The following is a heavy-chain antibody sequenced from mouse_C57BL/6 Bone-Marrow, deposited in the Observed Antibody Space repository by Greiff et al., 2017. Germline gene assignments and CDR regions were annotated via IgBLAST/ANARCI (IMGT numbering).Heavy chain of an antibody. CDR1: GFTFSSYA. D-gene: IGHD1-1*01. Sequence: EVKLVESGGGLVKPGGSLKLSCAASGFTFSSYAMSWVRQTPEKRLEWVATISDGGSYTYYPDNVKGRFTISRDNAQNNLYLQMSHLKSEDTAMYYCARSSYYYGSLFAYWGQGTLVTVSA. CDR3: ARSSYYYGSLFAY. J-gene: IGHJ3*01. V-gene: IGHV5-4*03. CDR2: ISDGGSYT.